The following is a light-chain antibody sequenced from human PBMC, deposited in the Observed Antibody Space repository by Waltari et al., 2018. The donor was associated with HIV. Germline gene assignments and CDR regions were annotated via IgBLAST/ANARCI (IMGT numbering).Light chain of an antibody. CDR1: QSVSSF. Sequence: EVVLTQSPATLSLSPGERATLSCRASQSVSSFLAWYKQKPGQAPRLLIYAASNRATGIPARFSGSGSGTDFTLTISSLEPEDFALYFCQQRNHWPLTFGPGTRVDIK. CDR3: QQRNHWPLT. CDR2: AAS. J-gene: IGKJ3*01. V-gene: IGKV3-11*01.